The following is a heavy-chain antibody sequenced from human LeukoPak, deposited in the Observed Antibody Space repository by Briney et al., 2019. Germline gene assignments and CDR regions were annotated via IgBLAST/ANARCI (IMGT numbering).Heavy chain of an antibody. V-gene: IGHV5-51*01. CDR1: GSSFTSYW. CDR3: ARRGSYSSGWYAPGGMDV. CDR2: IYPGDSDT. Sequence: GASLKISCKGSGSSFTSYWIGWVRPLPGKGLEWMGIIYPGDSDTRYSPSFQGQVTISADKSISTAYLQWSSLKASDTAMYYCARRGSYSSGWYAPGGMDVWGQGTTVTVSS. J-gene: IGHJ6*02. D-gene: IGHD6-19*01.